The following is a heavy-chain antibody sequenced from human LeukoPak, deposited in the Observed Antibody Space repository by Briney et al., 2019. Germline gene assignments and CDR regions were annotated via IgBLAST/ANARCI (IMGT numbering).Heavy chain of an antibody. CDR1: GFTFSSYS. CDR2: ISSSSSYI. D-gene: IGHD2-2*01. V-gene: IGHV3-21*01. Sequence: GGSLRLSCAASGFTFSSYSMNWVRQAPGKGLEWVSSISSSSSYIYYADSEKGRFTISRDNAKNSLYLQMNSLRAEDTAVYYCARDRYCSSTSCPNYYGMDVWGQGTTVTVSS. CDR3: ARDRYCSSTSCPNYYGMDV. J-gene: IGHJ6*02.